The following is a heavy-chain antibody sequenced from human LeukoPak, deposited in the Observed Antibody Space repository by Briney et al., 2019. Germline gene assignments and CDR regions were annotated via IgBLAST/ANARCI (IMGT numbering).Heavy chain of an antibody. Sequence: SETLSLICTVSGGSVSNSNHYWAWIRQTPGKGLEWIGHIYHSGSTHYSASLKSRVTISVDTSKSQFSLQLTSVTAADTARYFCARRSPDSSAYGNYFDYWGQGILVTVSS. D-gene: IGHD5-12*01. CDR3: ARRSPDSSAYGNYFDY. CDR1: GGSVSNSNHY. V-gene: IGHV4-39*01. CDR2: IYHSGST. J-gene: IGHJ4*02.